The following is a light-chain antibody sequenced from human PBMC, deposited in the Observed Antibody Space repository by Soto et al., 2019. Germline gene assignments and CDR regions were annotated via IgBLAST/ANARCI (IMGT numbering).Light chain of an antibody. CDR3: QQHNDWPLT. Sequence: EIVMTQSPDTLSVSPGERVSLSCRASQSAGTSLAWYQQKPGQAPRLLIYGASTRATGIPARFSGSGSGTEFTLTISTLQSEDVAVYYCQQHNDWPLTFGGWTKVEI. CDR1: QSAGTS. V-gene: IGKV3D-15*01. CDR2: GAS. J-gene: IGKJ4*01.